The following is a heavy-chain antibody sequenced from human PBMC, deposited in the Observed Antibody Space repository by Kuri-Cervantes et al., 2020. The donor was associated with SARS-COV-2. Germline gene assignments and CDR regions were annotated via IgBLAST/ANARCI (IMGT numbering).Heavy chain of an antibody. V-gene: IGHV3-48*02. CDR2: ISSSSRTM. CDR3: ARYGFGYSTFYGMDV. J-gene: IGHJ6*02. Sequence: GGSLRLSCAASGFTFSNYDMNWVRQAPGKGLEWVSYISSSSRTMYNADSVKGRFTISRDNAKNSLYLQMNSLRDEDTAVYYCARYGFGYSTFYGMDVWGQGTTVTRLL. D-gene: IGHD6-13*01. CDR1: GFTFSNYD.